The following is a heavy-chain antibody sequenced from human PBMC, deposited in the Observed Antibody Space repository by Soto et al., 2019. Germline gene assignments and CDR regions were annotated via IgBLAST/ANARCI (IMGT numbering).Heavy chain of an antibody. J-gene: IGHJ4*02. CDR2: ISYDGSDK. V-gene: IGHV3-30*18. CDR3: VKSPAPMGYYLDS. Sequence: PGGSLRPSRSASGFTFSSYGMHWVRQAPGKGLEWVTIISYDGSDKIYADSVKGRFIISRDNSRNTLYLQMNSLRVEDTAMYYCVKSPAPMGYYLDSWGQGTLVTVSS. D-gene: IGHD3-22*01. CDR1: GFTFSSYG.